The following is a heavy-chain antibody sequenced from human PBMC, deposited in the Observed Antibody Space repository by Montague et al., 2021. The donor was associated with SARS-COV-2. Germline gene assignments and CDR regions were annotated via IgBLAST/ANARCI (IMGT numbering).Heavy chain of an antibody. Sequence: SETLSLTCAVYGGSFSGYDWTWIRQSPGKGLEWIGEINQSGSTKYKPSLKSRVTISVETSKNQFSLRLTSVAAADTAVYYCARAIVDVTMIIVVMTGVEHYFDFWGQGTLVTVSS. D-gene: IGHD3-22*01. J-gene: IGHJ4*02. CDR3: ARAIVDVTMIIVVMTGVEHYFDF. CDR1: GGSFSGYD. CDR2: INQSGST. V-gene: IGHV4-34*01.